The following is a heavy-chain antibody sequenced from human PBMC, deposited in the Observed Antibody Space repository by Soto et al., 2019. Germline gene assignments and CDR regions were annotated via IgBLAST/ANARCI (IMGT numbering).Heavy chain of an antibody. D-gene: IGHD4-17*01. CDR2: MWYDGSNQ. CDR1: GFTFRSYA. Sequence: QVQLVESGGGVVQPGESLRLACAASGFTFRSYAMHWVRQTPRKGLEWVAIMWYDGSNQYYADSVKGRFTISRDNSNSTLYLEMNSLRVEDTAVYYCARDRSYGGNSPYFDYWGQGVLVTVSS. J-gene: IGHJ4*02. V-gene: IGHV3-33*01. CDR3: ARDRSYGGNSPYFDY.